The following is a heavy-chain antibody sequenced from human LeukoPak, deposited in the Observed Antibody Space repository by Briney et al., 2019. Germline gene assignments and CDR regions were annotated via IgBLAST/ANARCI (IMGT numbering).Heavy chain of an antibody. Sequence: PSQTLSLTCAVSGGSISSGGYSWSWIRQPPGKGLEWIGYIYHSGSTYYNPSLKSQVTISVDRSKNQFSLKLSSVTAADTAVYYCARGIPSRIWGQGTLVTVSS. CDR2: IYHSGST. V-gene: IGHV4-30-2*01. D-gene: IGHD5-18*01. CDR1: GGSISSGGYS. CDR3: ARGIPSRI. J-gene: IGHJ4*02.